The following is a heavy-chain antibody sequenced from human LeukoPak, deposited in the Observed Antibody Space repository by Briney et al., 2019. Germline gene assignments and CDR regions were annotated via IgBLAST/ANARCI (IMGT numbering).Heavy chain of an antibody. CDR2: ITGNGATT. J-gene: IGHJ4*02. Sequence: PGGSLRLSCAASGFSFSNYGMNWVRQAPGKGLEWVSGITGNGATTYYADSVKGRFTISRDNSRNTVYLQMNSLRAEDTAVYYCAKDLSVGGDYYDSSGYSLFDYWGQGTLVTVSS. CDR3: AKDLSVGGDYYDSSGYSLFDY. CDR1: GFSFSNYG. V-gene: IGHV3-23*01. D-gene: IGHD3-22*01.